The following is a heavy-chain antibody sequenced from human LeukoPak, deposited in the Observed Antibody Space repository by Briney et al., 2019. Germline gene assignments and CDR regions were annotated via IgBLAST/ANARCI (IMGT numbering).Heavy chain of an antibody. CDR3: AREFLYGATYSSI. CDR2: IYYSGSI. D-gene: IGHD4/OR15-4a*01. V-gene: IGHV4-59*01. Sequence: SETLSLTCTVSGGSLGSFYWSWVRQPPGRGLEWVGYIYYSGSINYQPSYKSRVTISVDTSKNQFSLKLGSVAAADTAVYYCAREFLYGATYSSIWGPGTMVTVSS. CDR1: GGSLGSFY. J-gene: IGHJ3*02.